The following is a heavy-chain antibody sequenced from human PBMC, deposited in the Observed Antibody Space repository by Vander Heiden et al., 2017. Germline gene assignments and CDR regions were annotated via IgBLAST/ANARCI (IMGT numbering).Heavy chain of an antibody. J-gene: IGHJ4*02. CDR1: GVTYSSYA. D-gene: IGHD3-22*01. CDR2: IIPIFGTA. V-gene: IGHV1-69*01. Sequence: QVQLVQSGAEVKKPGSSVKVSCKASGVTYSSYAISWVRQAPGQGLEWMGGIIPIFGTANYAQKFQGRVTITADESTSTAYMELSSLRSEDTAVYYCARPHYYDSSGYYYFDYWGQGTLVTVSS. CDR3: ARPHYYDSSGYYYFDY.